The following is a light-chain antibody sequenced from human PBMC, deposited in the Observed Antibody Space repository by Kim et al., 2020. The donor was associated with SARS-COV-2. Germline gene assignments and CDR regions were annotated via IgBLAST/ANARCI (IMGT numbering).Light chain of an antibody. Sequence: SPGGGATLSCRASPSFIRDCLAWYQAKPGQAPRLFIYGASNRATGISDRFSVSGSGTDFTLTISRLEPEDSAVYYCQQYGSSPLTFGGGTKVDIK. J-gene: IGKJ4*01. CDR3: QQYGSSPLT. CDR1: PSFIRDC. V-gene: IGKV3-20*01. CDR2: GAS.